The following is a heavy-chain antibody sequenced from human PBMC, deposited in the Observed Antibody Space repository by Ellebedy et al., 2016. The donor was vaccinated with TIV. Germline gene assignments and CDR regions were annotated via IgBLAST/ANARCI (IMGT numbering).Heavy chain of an antibody. CDR2: ITGSGGKV. D-gene: IGHD2/OR15-2a*01. J-gene: IGHJ4*02. CDR3: ATSPRIVAGPKMDY. CDR1: GLTFSDYA. Sequence: GESLKISXAASGLTFSDYAMSWVRETAGKGLQWISAITGSGGKVYYADSVKGRFVISRDNSKNTLYLQMNSLRAEDTAIYYCATSPRIVAGPKMDYWGQGTLVAVSS. V-gene: IGHV3-23*01.